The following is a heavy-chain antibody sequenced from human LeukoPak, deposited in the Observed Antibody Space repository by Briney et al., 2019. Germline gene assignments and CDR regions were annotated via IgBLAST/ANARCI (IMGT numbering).Heavy chain of an antibody. D-gene: IGHD1-26*01. Sequence: GGSLRLSCAASGFTFSRYSVNWVRQAPGKGLEWVSSIRSSSSYIYYADSVKGRFTISRDNAKNSLYLQMNSLRAEDTAVYYCARDSGVGACLFCSAFDLWGQGTMVTVSS. CDR1: GFTFSRYS. V-gene: IGHV3-21*01. J-gene: IGHJ3*01. CDR3: ARDSGVGACLFCSAFDL. CDR2: IRSSSSYI.